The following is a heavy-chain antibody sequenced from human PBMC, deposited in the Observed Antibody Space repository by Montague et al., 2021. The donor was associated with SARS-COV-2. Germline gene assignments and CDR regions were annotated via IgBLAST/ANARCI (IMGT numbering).Heavy chain of an antibody. V-gene: IGHV4-59*01. D-gene: IGHD3-3*01. CDR2: IYYSGST. CDR1: GGSINSYY. CDR3: ARCITIFGVVGRWFDA. J-gene: IGHJ5*02. Sequence: SETLSLTCTVSGGSINSYYWSWIRQPAGKGLEWIGYIYYSGSTNHNPSLKSRVTISVDTSKNHFSLKLSSVTAADTAVYYCARCITIFGVVGRWFDAWGQGTLVTVSS.